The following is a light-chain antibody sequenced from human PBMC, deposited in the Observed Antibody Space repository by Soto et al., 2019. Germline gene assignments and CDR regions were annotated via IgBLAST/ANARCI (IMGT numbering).Light chain of an antibody. CDR1: QSVTNY. CDR2: SAS. V-gene: IGKV1-39*01. CDR3: QQSYDTRMYT. Sequence: DIQMTQSPSSLYASVGDRVTITCRASQSVTNYLNWYQQKPGKAPKLLIYSASSLQSGVPSRFSGSGSGTYFTLTISSLQPEDFATYYCQQSYDTRMYTFGQGTKLEIK. J-gene: IGKJ2*01.